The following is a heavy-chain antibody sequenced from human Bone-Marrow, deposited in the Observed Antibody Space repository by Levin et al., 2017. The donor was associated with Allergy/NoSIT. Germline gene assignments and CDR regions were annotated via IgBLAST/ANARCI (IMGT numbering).Heavy chain of an antibody. V-gene: IGHV3-13*01. CDR3: ARDGGGNRGGYYYYAMDV. J-gene: IGHJ6*02. CDR2: IGTAGDT. CDR1: GFIFSNYD. D-gene: IGHD4-23*01. Sequence: RSGGSLRLSCAASGFIFSNYDMHWVRQVTGKGLEWVSAIGTAGDTYYPGSVKGRFTISRENAKNSLYLQMDSLRAGDTAVYYCARDGGGNRGGYYYYAMDVWGQGTTVTVSS.